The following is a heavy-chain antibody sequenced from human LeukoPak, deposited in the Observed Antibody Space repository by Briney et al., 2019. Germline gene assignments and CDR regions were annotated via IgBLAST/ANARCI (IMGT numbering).Heavy chain of an antibody. D-gene: IGHD2-21*02. Sequence: GGSLRLSCAASGFTFSSYAMSWVRQAPGKGLEWVSSISSSSSYIYYADSVKGRFTISRDNAKNSLYLQMNSLRAEDTAVYYCARDAAGDYCFDYWGQGTLVTVSS. CDR3: ARDAAGDYCFDY. V-gene: IGHV3-21*01. J-gene: IGHJ4*02. CDR2: ISSSSSYI. CDR1: GFTFSSYA.